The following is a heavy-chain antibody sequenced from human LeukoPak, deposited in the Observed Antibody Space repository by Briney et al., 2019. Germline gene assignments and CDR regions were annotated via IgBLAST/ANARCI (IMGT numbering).Heavy chain of an antibody. CDR3: ARPYDSSLYYFDY. Sequence: SETLSLTCTVPGGSISSSSYSWGWIRQPPGKGLEWIGSIYYSGSTYYNPSLKSRVTISVDTSKNQFSLKLSSVTAADTAVYYCARPYDSSLYYFDYWGQGTLVTVSS. D-gene: IGHD3-22*01. CDR2: IYYSGST. CDR1: GGSISSSSYS. V-gene: IGHV4-39*01. J-gene: IGHJ4*02.